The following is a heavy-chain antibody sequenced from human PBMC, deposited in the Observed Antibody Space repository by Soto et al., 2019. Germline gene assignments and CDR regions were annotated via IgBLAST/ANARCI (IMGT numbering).Heavy chain of an antibody. V-gene: IGHV1-46*03. CDR1: GYIFTNFY. CDR2: INPNGGST. D-gene: IGHD6-6*01. J-gene: IGHJ4*02. CDR3: TRGLASGDY. Sequence: QVQLVQPGAEVKKPGASVKFSCKASGYIFTNFYIHWVRQAPGQGLEWIGIINPNGGSTNYAQNFQGRVTMTRDTSTSTVYMDLSSLISEDTAAYYCTRGLASGDYWGQGTLITVSS.